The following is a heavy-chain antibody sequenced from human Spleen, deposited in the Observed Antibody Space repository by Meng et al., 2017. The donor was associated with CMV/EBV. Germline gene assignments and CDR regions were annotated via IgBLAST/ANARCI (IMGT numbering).Heavy chain of an antibody. J-gene: IGHJ6*02. Sequence: SVKVSCKTSGGILNGYAISWVRQAPGQGLEWMGGIIAIFHTTNYAQKFQGRVTITTDESTSTAYMELSSLRSEDTAVYYCARHGAYCGGDCYWDVGRAYYGMDVWGQGTTVTVSS. CDR3: ARHGAYCGGDCYWDVGRAYYGMDV. CDR1: GGILNGYA. V-gene: IGHV1-69*05. D-gene: IGHD2-21*01. CDR2: IIAIFHTT.